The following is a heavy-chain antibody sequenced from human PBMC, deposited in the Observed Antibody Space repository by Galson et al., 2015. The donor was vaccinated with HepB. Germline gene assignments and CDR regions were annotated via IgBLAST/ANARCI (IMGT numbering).Heavy chain of an antibody. V-gene: IGHV3-21*04. Sequence: SLRLSCAASGFTFSSYSMNWVRQAPGKGLEWVSSISSSSSYIYYADSVKGRFTISRDNSRNTLYLQMNSLRADDTAVYYCVRDGRGSTPARPLYWGQGTLVSVSS. D-gene: IGHD6-6*01. CDR2: ISSSSSYI. J-gene: IGHJ4*02. CDR1: GFTFSSYS. CDR3: VRDGRGSTPARPLY.